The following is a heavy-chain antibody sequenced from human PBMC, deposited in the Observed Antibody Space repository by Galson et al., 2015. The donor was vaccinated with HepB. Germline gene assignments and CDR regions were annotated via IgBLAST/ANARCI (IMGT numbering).Heavy chain of an antibody. CDR1: GFTFTSYG. J-gene: IGHJ3*02. CDR3: ARDRTYCSSGICYDVFDI. CDR2: ISNGDDST. V-gene: IGHV3-23*01. D-gene: IGHD6-19*01. Sequence: SLRLSCAASGFTFTSYGMSWVRQAPGKGLEWVSGISNGDDSTYYADAVKGRFTISRDISKNTLYLQMSSLRVEDTAVHYCARDRTYCSSGICYDVFDIWGQGTMVTVSS.